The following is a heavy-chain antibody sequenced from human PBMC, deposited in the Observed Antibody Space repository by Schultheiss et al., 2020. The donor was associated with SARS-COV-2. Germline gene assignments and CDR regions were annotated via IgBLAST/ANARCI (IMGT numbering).Heavy chain of an antibody. CDR2: ISGSGGST. J-gene: IGHJ6*02. V-gene: IGHV3-23*01. D-gene: IGHD6-13*01. CDR3: AKDQVAGQQLVLIHYYYGMDV. CDR1: GFTFSSYD. Sequence: GGSLRLSCAASGFTFSSYDMHWVRQATGKGLEWVSAISGSGGSTYYADSVKGRFTISRDNSKNTLYLQMNSLRAEDTAVYYCAKDQVAGQQLVLIHYYYGMDVWGQGTTVTVSS.